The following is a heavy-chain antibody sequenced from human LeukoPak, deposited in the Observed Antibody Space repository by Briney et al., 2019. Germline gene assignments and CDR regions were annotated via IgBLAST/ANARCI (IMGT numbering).Heavy chain of an antibody. D-gene: IGHD6-13*01. CDR3: ARARLTYSSSWYKWFDP. CDR1: GGSISSSSYY. V-gene: IGHV4-39*01. J-gene: IGHJ5*02. Sequence: PSETLSLTCTVSGGSISSSSYYWGWIRQPPGKGLEWIGSIYYSGSTYYNPPLKSRVTISVDTSKNQFSLKLSSVTPADTAVYYCARARLTYSSSWYKWFDPWGQGTLVTVSS. CDR2: IYYSGST.